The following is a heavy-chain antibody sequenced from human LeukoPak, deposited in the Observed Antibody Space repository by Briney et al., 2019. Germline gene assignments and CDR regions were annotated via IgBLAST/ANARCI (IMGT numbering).Heavy chain of an antibody. D-gene: IGHD1-1*01. V-gene: IGHV4-38-2*01. CDR1: GYSISSGYY. J-gene: IGHJ5*02. CDR3: AGDKETTGNGRPNWFDP. CDR2: IFQRGYS. Sequence: SETLSLTCAVSGYSISSGYYWGWIRQPPGKGLQWIGSIFQRGYSYYNPSLKSRVTISVDTSRNQFSLKLSSVTPADTAVYYCAGDKETTGNGRPNWFDPWGQGTLVTVSS.